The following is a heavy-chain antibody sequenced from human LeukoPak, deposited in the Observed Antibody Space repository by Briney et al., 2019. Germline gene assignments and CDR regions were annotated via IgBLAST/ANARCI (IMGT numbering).Heavy chain of an antibody. Sequence: GRSLRLSCAASGFTFSSYEMNWVRQAPGKGLEWDSYISSSGSTKYYADSVKGRFTISRDNAKNSLYLEMNSLRAEDTAVYFCARDFRGSSWPVSDYWGQGTLVTVSS. V-gene: IGHV3-48*03. D-gene: IGHD6-13*01. J-gene: IGHJ4*02. CDR1: GFTFSSYE. CDR2: ISSSGSTK. CDR3: ARDFRGSSWPVSDY.